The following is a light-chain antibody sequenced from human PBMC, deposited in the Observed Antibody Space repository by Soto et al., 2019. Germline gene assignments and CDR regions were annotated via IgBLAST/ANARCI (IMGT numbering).Light chain of an antibody. CDR2: KAS. CDR1: QSISSW. V-gene: IGKV1-5*03. J-gene: IGKJ1*01. CDR3: QQYNSYSRT. Sequence: DIQMPQSPSTLSASVGARVTITCRASQSISSWLAWYQQKPGKAHKLLIYKASSLESGVPSRFSGSGSGTEFTLTISSLQPDDFATYYCQQYNSYSRTFGQGTKVEIK.